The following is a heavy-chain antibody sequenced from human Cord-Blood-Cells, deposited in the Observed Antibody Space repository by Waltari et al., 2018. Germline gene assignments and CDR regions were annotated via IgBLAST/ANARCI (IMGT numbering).Heavy chain of an antibody. CDR2: INHSGST. J-gene: IGHJ2*01. CDR3: ARREVNSSSWTVDL. V-gene: IGHV4-34*01. D-gene: IGHD6-13*01. CDR1: GGSFSGYY. Sequence: QVQLQQWGAGLLKPSETLSLTCAVYGGSFSGYYLSWIREPPGKGLEWIGEINHSGSTNYNPSLKSRVTISVDTSKNQFSLKLSSVTAADTAVYYCARREVNSSSWTVDLWGRGTLVTVSS.